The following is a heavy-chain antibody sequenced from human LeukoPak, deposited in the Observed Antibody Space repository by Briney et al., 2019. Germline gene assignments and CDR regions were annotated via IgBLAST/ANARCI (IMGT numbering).Heavy chain of an antibody. D-gene: IGHD6-13*01. Sequence: PSETLSLTCTVSGGSISSSSYYWGWIRQPPGKGLEWIESIYYSGSTYYSPSLKSRVTISVDTSKKQFSLKLSSVTAADTAVYYCARFPAAGPHDYWGQGTLVTVSS. CDR3: ARFPAAGPHDY. CDR2: IYYSGST. J-gene: IGHJ4*02. V-gene: IGHV4-39*01. CDR1: GGSISSSSYY.